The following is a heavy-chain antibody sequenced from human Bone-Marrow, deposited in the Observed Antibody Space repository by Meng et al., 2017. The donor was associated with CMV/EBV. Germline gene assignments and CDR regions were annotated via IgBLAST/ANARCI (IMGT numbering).Heavy chain of an antibody. CDR3: ARGGDYCSGTSCYNDY. Sequence: SETLSLTCAVYGGSFSGYYWTWIRQPPRKGLEWIGEIDHSGSTNYNPSLKSRVTISVDTSKSQFSLRLSSVTAADTAIYYCARGGDYCSGTSCYNDYWGQGMLVTVCS. D-gene: IGHD2-2*02. CDR2: IDHSGST. CDR1: GGSFSGYY. V-gene: IGHV4-34*01. J-gene: IGHJ4*02.